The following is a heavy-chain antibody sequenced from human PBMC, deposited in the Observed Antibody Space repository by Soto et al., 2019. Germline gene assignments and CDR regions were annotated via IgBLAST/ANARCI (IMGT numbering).Heavy chain of an antibody. D-gene: IGHD3-3*01. CDR1: GFSLTTSGVG. CDR2: IYWDDDK. V-gene: IGHV2-5*02. Sequence: QITLNESGPTVVKPAETLTLTCTFSGFSLTTSGVGVGWIRQSPGKAPEWLALIYWDDDKRYSASPKSRLTITKDTSKNQVVLTMASVDPADTATYYCAHRILRTVFGLVTTTAIYFDFLGQGTLVVASS. J-gene: IGHJ4*02. CDR3: AHRILRTVFGLVTTTAIYFDF.